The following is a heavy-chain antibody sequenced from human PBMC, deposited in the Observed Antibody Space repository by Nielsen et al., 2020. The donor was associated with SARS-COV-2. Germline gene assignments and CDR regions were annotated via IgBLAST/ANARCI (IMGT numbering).Heavy chain of an antibody. J-gene: IGHJ4*02. CDR1: GFTFDDYA. CDR3: AKDMGY. CDR2: ISWNSGSI. V-gene: IGHV3-9*01. Sequence: SLKISCAASGFTFDDYAMRWVRQAPGKGLEWVSGISWNSGSIGYADSVKGRFTISRDNAKNSLYLQMNSLRAEDTALYYCAKDMGYWGQGTLVTVSS.